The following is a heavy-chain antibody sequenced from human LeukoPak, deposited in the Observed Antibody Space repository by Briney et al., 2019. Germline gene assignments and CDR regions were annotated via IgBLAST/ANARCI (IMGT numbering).Heavy chain of an antibody. D-gene: IGHD3-22*01. V-gene: IGHV4-61*02. CDR3: ARGAHSSGYYYFDY. CDR1: GGSISRGSYY. CDR2: IYTSGST. J-gene: IGHJ4*02. Sequence: SETLSLTCTVSGGSISRGSYYWSWIRQPAGKGLEWIGRIYTSGSTNYNPSLKSRVTISVDTSKNQFSLKLSPVTAADTAVYYCARGAHSSGYYYFDYWGQGTLVTVPS.